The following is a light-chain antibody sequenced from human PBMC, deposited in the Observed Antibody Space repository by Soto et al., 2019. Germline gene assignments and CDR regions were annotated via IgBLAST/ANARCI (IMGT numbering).Light chain of an antibody. V-gene: IGKV3-20*01. Sequence: ENVLTRSPGTLSLSPGERATLSCRASQSVSSDYLAWYQQKPGQPPRLLIYETSTRAIGIPDRFSGSGSGTEFTLTISRLEPEDFAVYFCQHFGNSPLWTFGQGTKVEVK. CDR1: QSVSSDY. CDR2: ETS. J-gene: IGKJ1*01. CDR3: QHFGNSPLWT.